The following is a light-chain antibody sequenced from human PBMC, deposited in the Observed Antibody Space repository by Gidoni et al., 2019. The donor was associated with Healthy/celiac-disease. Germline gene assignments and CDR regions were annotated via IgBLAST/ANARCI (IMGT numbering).Light chain of an antibody. Sequence: DIQMTQSPSSLSASVGDRVTITCRASQSIRSYLNWYQQKPGKAPKLLIYAASSLQSGVPSRFSGSGSVTDFTLTISSLQPEDFATYYCQQSYSTPTFGGGTKVEIK. J-gene: IGKJ4*02. V-gene: IGKV1-39*01. CDR2: AAS. CDR3: QQSYSTPT. CDR1: QSIRSY.